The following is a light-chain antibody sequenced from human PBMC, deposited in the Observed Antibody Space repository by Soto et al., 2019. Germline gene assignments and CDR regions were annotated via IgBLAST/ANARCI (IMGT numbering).Light chain of an antibody. CDR1: QGISSY. J-gene: IGKJ1*01. CDR2: DAS. V-gene: IGKV1-8*01. CDR3: QQYNYYWT. Sequence: AIRMTQSPSSFSASTGDRVTITCRASQGISSYLAWYQQKPGKAPKLLIYDASNLESGVPPRFSGSGSGTEFSLTISSLQPDDFGTYYCQQYNYYWTFGQGTRVEIK.